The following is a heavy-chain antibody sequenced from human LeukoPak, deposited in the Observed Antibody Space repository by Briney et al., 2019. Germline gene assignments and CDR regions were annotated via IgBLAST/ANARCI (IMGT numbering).Heavy chain of an antibody. CDR1: GFSFSRVW. Sequence: GGSLRLSCTASGFSFSRVWMSWARQAPGKGLEWVRRIRSESDGGTADYAASVKGRFSVSRDDSKNTVSLQMNSLKTEDTAVYYCTTGGRAGAPVDYWGQGTLVAVSS. J-gene: IGHJ4*02. CDR3: TTGGRAGAPVDY. D-gene: IGHD6-19*01. CDR2: IRSESDGGTA. V-gene: IGHV3-15*01.